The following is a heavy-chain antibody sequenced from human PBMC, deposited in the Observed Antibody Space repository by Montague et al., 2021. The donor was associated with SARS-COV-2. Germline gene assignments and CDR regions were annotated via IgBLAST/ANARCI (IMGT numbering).Heavy chain of an antibody. CDR2: IYHSGST. J-gene: IGHJ3*02. D-gene: IGHD3-22*01. Sequence: SETLSLTCAVSGGSISSSNWWSWVRQPPGKGLEWIGEIYHSGSTNYNPSLKSRVTISVDKSKNQFSLKLSSVTAADTAVYYCARGRYYYDSSGYYPTDAFDXWGQGTRVTVSS. V-gene: IGHV4-4*02. CDR1: GGSISSSNW. CDR3: ARGRYYYDSSGYYPTDAFDX.